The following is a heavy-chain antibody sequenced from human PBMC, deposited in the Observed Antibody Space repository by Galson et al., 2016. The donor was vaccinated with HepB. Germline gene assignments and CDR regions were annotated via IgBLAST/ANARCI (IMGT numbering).Heavy chain of an antibody. CDR1: GFTFRDYG. D-gene: IGHD1-26*01. J-gene: IGHJ6*02. CDR3: AKVAVGPTGYSYGLDV. V-gene: IGHV3-33*06. Sequence: SLRLSCAASGFTFRDYGMHWVRQAPGQGLEWVAVIRFDGSDKYYEDSVKGRFTVSRDNSKNTVYLHMNSLRAEDTALSYCAKVAVGPTGYSYGLDVWGHGTTVTVSS. CDR2: IRFDGSDK.